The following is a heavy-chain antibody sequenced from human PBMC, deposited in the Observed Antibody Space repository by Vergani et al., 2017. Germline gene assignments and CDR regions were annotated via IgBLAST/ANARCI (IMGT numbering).Heavy chain of an antibody. Sequence: EVQLVESGGGLRKPGGSLRLSCAASGFTFSSYSMNWVRQAPGKGLEWVSSISSSSSYISYADSVKGRFTISRDNAKNPLYLQMNSLRAEDTAVYYCAREPGGSYSGYYYYYYMDGWGKGTTVTVSS. D-gene: IGHD1-26*01. J-gene: IGHJ6*03. CDR2: ISSSSSYI. V-gene: IGHV3-21*01. CDR3: AREPGGSYSGYYYYYYMDG. CDR1: GFTFSSYS.